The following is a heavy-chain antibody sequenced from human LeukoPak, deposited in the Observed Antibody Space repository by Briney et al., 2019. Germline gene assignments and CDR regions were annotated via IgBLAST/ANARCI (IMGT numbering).Heavy chain of an antibody. D-gene: IGHD4-17*01. J-gene: IGHJ4*02. CDR2: ISSSSSTI. V-gene: IGHV3-48*01. CDR3: ARDQGSTTVTPKPNFDY. CDR1: GFTFSSYS. Sequence: GGSLRLSCAASGFTFSSYSMSWVRQAPGKGLEWVSYISSSSSTIYYADSVKGRFTISRDNAKNSLYLQMNSLRAEDTAVYYCARDQGSTTVTPKPNFDYWGQGTLVTVSS.